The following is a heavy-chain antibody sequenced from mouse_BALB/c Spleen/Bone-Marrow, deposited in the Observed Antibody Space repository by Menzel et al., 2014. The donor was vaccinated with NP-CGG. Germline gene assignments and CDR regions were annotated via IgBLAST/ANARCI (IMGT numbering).Heavy chain of an antibody. D-gene: IGHD1-3*01. J-gene: IGHJ3*01. CDR3: ARGGDNYAWFPY. CDR2: IDPSDSYT. CDR1: GYTFTTYW. V-gene: IGHV1-69*02. Sequence: QVQLQQSGAEFVKPGASVKLSCKASGYTFTTYWMHWVKQRPGQGLEWIGQIDPSDSYTNYSQKFKGKATLTVDKSSSTAHMQLSSLSSDDSAVYYCARGGDNYAWFPYWGQGTLVTVSA.